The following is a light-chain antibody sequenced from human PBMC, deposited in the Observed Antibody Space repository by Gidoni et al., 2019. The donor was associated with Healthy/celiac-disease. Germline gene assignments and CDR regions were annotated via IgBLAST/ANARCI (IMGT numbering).Light chain of an antibody. CDR3: QQYDNRLS. V-gene: IGKV1-33*01. CDR1: QDISNY. CDR2: DAS. Sequence: DIQMTQSPSSLSASVGDRVTITCQASQDISNYLHWYQQKPVKATKLLIYDASKLETGVPSRCSGSGSGTDFTVTISSLQPEDIATYYCQQYDNRLSFGGGTKVEIK. J-gene: IGKJ4*01.